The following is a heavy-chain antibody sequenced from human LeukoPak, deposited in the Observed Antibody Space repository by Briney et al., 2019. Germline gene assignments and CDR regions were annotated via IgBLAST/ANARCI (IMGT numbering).Heavy chain of an antibody. J-gene: IGHJ5*02. CDR2: MYYSGNT. CDR1: GGSISSHY. V-gene: IGHV4-59*08. D-gene: IGHD2-2*01. Sequence: SETLSLTCSVSGGSISSHYWSWIRQPPGKGLEWIAHMYYSGNTKYNPSLKSRVTISVDTSKTQFSLKLSSATAADTAVYYCARHHIAVGDISWGQGTLVTVS. CDR3: ARHHIAVGDIS.